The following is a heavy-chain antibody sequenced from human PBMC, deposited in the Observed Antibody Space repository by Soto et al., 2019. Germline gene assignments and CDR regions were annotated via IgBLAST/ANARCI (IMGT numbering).Heavy chain of an antibody. CDR1: GGSFSGYY. V-gene: IGHV4-34*01. Sequence: TSETLSLTCAVYGGSFSGYYWSWIRQPPGKGLEWIGEINHSGSTNYNPSLKSRVTISVDTSKNQFSLKLSSVTAADTAVYYCARGTGYSSSWNRYRGQGTLVTVSS. J-gene: IGHJ4*02. CDR3: ARGTGYSSSWNRY. D-gene: IGHD6-13*01. CDR2: INHSGST.